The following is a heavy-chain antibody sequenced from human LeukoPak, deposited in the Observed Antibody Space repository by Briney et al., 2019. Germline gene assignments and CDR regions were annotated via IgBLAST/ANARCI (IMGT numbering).Heavy chain of an antibody. V-gene: IGHV3-74*01. D-gene: IGHD6-13*01. Sequence: GGSLRLSCAASGFTFSDFWMHWVRQAPGKGLVWVSRINSGGTVTNYADSVKGRFTISRDNAKNSLYLQMNSLRTDDTALYYCTKDITAGGLDYWGQGTLVTVFS. CDR3: TKDITAGGLDY. CDR2: INSGGTVT. J-gene: IGHJ4*02. CDR1: GFTFSDFW.